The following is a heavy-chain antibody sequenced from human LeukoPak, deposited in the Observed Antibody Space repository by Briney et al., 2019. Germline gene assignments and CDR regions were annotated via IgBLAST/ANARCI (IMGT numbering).Heavy chain of an antibody. CDR1: GFTFSSNP. V-gene: IGHV3-23*01. D-gene: IGHD1-1*01. Sequence: GGSLRLSCAGSGFTFSSNPLSWVRQAPGKGLEWVSAINPSGGNTYYADTVRGRFTISRDNSKNTLYLQMNTLRAEDTAVYYCATTKQARRYFDYWGQGTLVTVSS. J-gene: IGHJ4*02. CDR2: INPSGGNT. CDR3: ATTKQARRYFDY.